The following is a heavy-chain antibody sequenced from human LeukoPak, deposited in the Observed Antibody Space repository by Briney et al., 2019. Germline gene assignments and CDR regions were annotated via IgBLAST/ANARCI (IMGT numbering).Heavy chain of an antibody. J-gene: IGHJ3*02. V-gene: IGHV3-7*01. Sequence: GGSLRLSCAASGFTFSSYAMSWVRQAPGKGLEWVANIKQDGSEKYYVDSVKGRFTISRDNAKNSLYLQMNSLRAEDTAVYYCARLDIVVVVAATGWDAFDIWGQGTMVTVSS. D-gene: IGHD2-15*01. CDR3: ARLDIVVVVAATGWDAFDI. CDR1: GFTFSSYA. CDR2: IKQDGSEK.